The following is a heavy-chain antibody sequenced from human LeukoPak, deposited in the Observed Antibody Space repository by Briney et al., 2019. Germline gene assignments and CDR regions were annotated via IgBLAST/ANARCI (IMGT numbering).Heavy chain of an antibody. Sequence: ETLSLTCTVSGASIRSGDYYWSWVRQAPGKGLEWVSAISNNGGYTYYADSVQGRFTISRDNSKSTLCLQMNSLRAEDTAVYYCAKQLGYCSDGSCYFPYWGQGTLVTVSS. D-gene: IGHD2-15*01. CDR1: GASIRSGDYY. CDR3: AKQLGYCSDGSCYFPY. V-gene: IGHV3-23*01. J-gene: IGHJ4*02. CDR2: ISNNGGYT.